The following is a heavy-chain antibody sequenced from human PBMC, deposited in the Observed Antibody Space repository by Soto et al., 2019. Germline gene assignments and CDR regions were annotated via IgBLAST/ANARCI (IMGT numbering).Heavy chain of an antibody. J-gene: IGHJ4*02. D-gene: IGHD4-17*01. V-gene: IGHV4-31*03. CDR3: ARADYGGSPEYYFDY. Sequence: SQNLKLTFSVYGGALGSGGNNKSWIRQHPGKGLEWIGYIYYSGSTYYNPSLKSRVTISVDTSKSPVSLKLSTLTAADTAVYYCARADYGGSPEYYFDYWGQGTLVTVSS. CDR1: GGALGSGGNN. CDR2: IYYSGST.